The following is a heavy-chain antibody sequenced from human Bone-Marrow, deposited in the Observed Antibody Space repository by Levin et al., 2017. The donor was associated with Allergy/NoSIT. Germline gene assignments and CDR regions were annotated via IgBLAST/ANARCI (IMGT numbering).Heavy chain of an antibody. Sequence: PGGSLRLSCAASGFTFSDNAMTWVRQTPGKGLEWVSTISGSGDLEYYADSVRGRSTISRDNSKNTLYLRMNSLRAEDTAVYYCAKGSHLYYFEYWGQGTLVTVSS. D-gene: IGHD3-16*01. V-gene: IGHV3-23*01. CDR2: ISGSGDLE. CDR1: GFTFSDNA. CDR3: AKGSHLYYFEY. J-gene: IGHJ4*02.